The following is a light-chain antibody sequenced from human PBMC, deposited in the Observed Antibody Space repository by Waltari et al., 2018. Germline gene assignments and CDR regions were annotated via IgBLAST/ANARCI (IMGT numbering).Light chain of an antibody. J-gene: IGKJ2*01. CDR3: LQALQTPYT. V-gene: IGKV2-28*01. CDR1: LSLLHSNGYTH. CDR2: LVS. Sequence: EIVMTQSPRSLPVTPGEPASISCRSSLSLLHSNGYTHLNWYLQKPGPSPPLLIYLVSNRASGLPDRFSGSGSDADFTLKISRVEAEDVGVYYCLQALQTPYTFGQGTKLEIK.